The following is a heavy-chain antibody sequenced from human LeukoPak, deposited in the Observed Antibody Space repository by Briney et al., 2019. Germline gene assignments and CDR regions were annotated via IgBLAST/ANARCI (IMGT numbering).Heavy chain of an antibody. CDR1: GFTFSSYS. J-gene: IGHJ4*02. Sequence: PGGSLRLSCAASGFTFSSYSTNWVRQAPGKGLEWVSSISSSSSYIYYADSVKGRFTISRDNDKNSLYLQMNSLRAEDTAVYYCAREYCSGGSCYWSNYWGQGTLVTVSS. CDR3: AREYCSGGSCYWSNY. CDR2: ISSSSSYI. V-gene: IGHV3-21*01. D-gene: IGHD2-15*01.